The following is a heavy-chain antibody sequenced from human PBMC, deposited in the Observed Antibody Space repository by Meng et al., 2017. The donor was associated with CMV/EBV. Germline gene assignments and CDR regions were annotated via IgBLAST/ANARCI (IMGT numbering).Heavy chain of an antibody. J-gene: IGHJ5*02. CDR1: GYTLTSYG. D-gene: IGHD3-16*01. Sequence: QVQLVQTGATVKNAEASVKASCKASGYTLTSYGISWVRQAPGQELEWMGWISAYNGNTNYAQKLQGRVTMTTDTSTSTAYMELRSLRSDDTAVYYCARVGGGNWFDPWGQGTLVTVSS. CDR2: ISAYNGNT. V-gene: IGHV1-18*01. CDR3: ARVGGGNWFDP.